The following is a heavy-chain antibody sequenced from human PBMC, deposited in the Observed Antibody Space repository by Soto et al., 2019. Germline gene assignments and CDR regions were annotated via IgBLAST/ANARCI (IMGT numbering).Heavy chain of an antibody. CDR3: ARRALPHAFVDY. V-gene: IGHV3-66*01. CDR2: IFPDGST. CDR1: GFTVSTNY. J-gene: IGHJ4*02. Sequence: GGSLRLSCRVSGFTVSTNYMNWVRQAPGKGLEWVSVIFPDGSTYYTDSVRDRFTISRDNSKNTVYLQMNSLRAEDTAVYFCARRALPHAFVDYWGQGTLVTSPQ. D-gene: IGHD2-15*01.